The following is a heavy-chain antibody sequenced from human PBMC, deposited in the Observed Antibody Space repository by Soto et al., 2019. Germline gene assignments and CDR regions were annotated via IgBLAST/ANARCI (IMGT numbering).Heavy chain of an antibody. D-gene: IGHD1-1*01. Sequence: GGSLRLSCAASGFTFSNYWMHWVRQAPGKGLVWVSRISPDGSNTNYADSVKGRFTISRDSAKNTVYLQMNSLRAEDTALYYCARDSWKSYWGQGTLVTVSS. V-gene: IGHV3-74*01. CDR3: ARDSWKSY. J-gene: IGHJ4*02. CDR1: GFTFSNYW. CDR2: ISPDGSNT.